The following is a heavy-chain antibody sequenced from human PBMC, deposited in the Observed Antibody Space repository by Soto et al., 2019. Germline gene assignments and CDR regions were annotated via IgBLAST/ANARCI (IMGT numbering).Heavy chain of an antibody. V-gene: IGHV3-73*02. D-gene: IGHD3-3*01. CDR2: IRDKVNKYAT. J-gene: IGHJ6*02. CDR3: GYDFWSGYYSVGQTSGMDV. CDR1: GFTFSGSA. Sequence: EVQLVESGGGLVRPGGSLKLSCAASGFTFSGSAIHWVRQASGKGLEWVGRIRDKVNKYATAYAASVTGRFTISRDDSKNMAYLQMNSPKTDDTAVYYCGYDFWSGYYSVGQTSGMDVWGQGTTVTVSS.